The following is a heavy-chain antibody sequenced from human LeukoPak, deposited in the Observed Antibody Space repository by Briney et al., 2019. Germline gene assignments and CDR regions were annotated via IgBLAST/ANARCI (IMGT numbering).Heavy chain of an antibody. D-gene: IGHD6-19*01. V-gene: IGHV3-64*01. J-gene: IGHJ4*02. CDR1: GFTFSSYA. Sequence: PGGSLRLSCAASGFTFSSYAMHWVRQAPGKGLEYVSAISSNGGSTYYANSVKGRFTISRDNSKNTLYLQMGSLRAEDMAVYYCARGLVAGSSLFAFDYRGQGTLVTVSS. CDR2: ISSNGGST. CDR3: ARGLVAGSSLFAFDY.